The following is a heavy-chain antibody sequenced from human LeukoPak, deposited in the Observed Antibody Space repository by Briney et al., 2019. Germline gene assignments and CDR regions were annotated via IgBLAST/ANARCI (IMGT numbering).Heavy chain of an antibody. D-gene: IGHD5-12*01. CDR2: ISYDGSNK. CDR1: GFTFSSYG. CDR3: AKDPAVWWLSWYFDY. J-gene: IGHJ4*02. Sequence: GGSLRLSCAASGFTFSSYGMHWVRQAPGKGLEWVAVISYDGSNKYYADSVKGRFTISRDNSKNTLYLQMNSLRAEDTAVYYCAKDPAVWWLSWYFDYWGQGTLVTVSS. V-gene: IGHV3-30*18.